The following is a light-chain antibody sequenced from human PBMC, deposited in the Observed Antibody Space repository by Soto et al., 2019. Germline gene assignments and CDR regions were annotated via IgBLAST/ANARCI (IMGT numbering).Light chain of an antibody. V-gene: IGLV2-11*01. CDR2: DVI. Sequence: QSALTQPRSVSGSPGQSVSISCTVARSDVGGYCYVSWYQQHPDKAPKVIIYDVIKRPSGVPDRFSGSKSGNTASLTISGLQSDDEADYYCCSYAGSYSYVFGPGTKVTVL. J-gene: IGLJ1*01. CDR3: CSYAGSYSYV. CDR1: RSDVGGYCY.